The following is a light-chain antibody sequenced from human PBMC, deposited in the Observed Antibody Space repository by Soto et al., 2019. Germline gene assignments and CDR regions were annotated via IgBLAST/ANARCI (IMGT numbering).Light chain of an antibody. CDR2: DVT. J-gene: IGLJ1*01. Sequence: QSVMTQPRSVSGSPGQSVTISCTGTSSDVGGYNYVSWFQQYPGKVPKLMIYDVTERPSGVPDRFSGSKSGNAASLTISGFQAEHEADNVWSSNASGYIAVFGTGTKATV. V-gene: IGLV2-11*01. CDR1: SSDVGGYNY. CDR3: SSNASGYIAV.